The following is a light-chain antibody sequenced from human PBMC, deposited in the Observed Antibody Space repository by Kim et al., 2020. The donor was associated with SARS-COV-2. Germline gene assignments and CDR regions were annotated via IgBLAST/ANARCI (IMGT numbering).Light chain of an antibody. J-gene: IGKJ2*01. CDR1: QSVSSNY. V-gene: IGKV3-20*01. CDR2: GAS. Sequence: EIVLTQSPGTLSLSPGERATLSCRASQSVSSNYLAWYQQKLGQAPRLLIYGASSRATGIPDRFSGSGSGTDFTLTISRLEPEDFAVYYCQQYVTSPYTFGQGTKLEI. CDR3: QQYVTSPYT.